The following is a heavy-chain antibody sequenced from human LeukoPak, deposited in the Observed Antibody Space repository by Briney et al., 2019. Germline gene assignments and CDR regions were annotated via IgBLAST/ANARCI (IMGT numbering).Heavy chain of an antibody. V-gene: IGHV3-48*03. CDR2: ISSSGSTI. CDR1: GFTFSNE. J-gene: IGHJ6*04. Sequence: GGSLRLSCAASGFTFSNEMNWVRQAPGQGLEWVSYISSSGSTIYYADSVKGRFTISRDNAKNSLYLQMNSLRAEDTAVYYCAELGITMIGGVWGKGTTVTISS. CDR3: AELGITMIGGV. D-gene: IGHD3-10*02.